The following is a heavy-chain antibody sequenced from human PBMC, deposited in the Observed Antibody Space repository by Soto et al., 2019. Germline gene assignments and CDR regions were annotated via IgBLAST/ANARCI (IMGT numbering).Heavy chain of an antibody. Sequence: PSETLSLTCRVSGAYISDFFWSWIRQPAGKGLEWIGHITINGNTQKNPSFKSRVTMSIDTSRDHFSLNLQSATAADTALYYCARETGENWTYEAHWGPGTLVTVSS. CDR3: ARETGENWTYEAH. CDR1: GAYISDFF. J-gene: IGHJ1*01. V-gene: IGHV4-4*07. CDR2: ITINGNT. D-gene: IGHD1-7*01.